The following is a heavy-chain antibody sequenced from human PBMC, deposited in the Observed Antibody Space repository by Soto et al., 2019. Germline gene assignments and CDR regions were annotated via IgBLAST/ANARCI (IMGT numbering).Heavy chain of an antibody. V-gene: IGHV3-23*01. Sequence: GGSLRLSCVASGFSTTSFAMSWVRQAPGKGLEWASAISASGGSTYADSVKGRFTISRDNSKNTLYLQMNSLRVEDMAVYYCAKVLSSGSYSGALEYWGQGALVTVSS. CDR1: GFSTTSFA. J-gene: IGHJ4*02. CDR3: AKVLSSGSYSGALEY. CDR2: ISASGGST. D-gene: IGHD1-26*01.